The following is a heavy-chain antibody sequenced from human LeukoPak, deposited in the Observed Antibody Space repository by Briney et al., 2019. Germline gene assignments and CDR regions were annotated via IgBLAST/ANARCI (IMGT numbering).Heavy chain of an antibody. CDR2: IYYSGST. J-gene: IGHJ4*02. Sequence: SETLSLTCTVSGDSISSSSYYWGWIRQPPGKGLEWIGSIYYSGSTYYNPSLKSRVTISVDTSKNQFSLKLNSVTAADTAVYYCARQTGSSNSCYRYWGQGTLVTVSS. D-gene: IGHD2-2*01. CDR1: GDSISSSSYY. V-gene: IGHV4-39*01. CDR3: ARQTGSSNSCYRY.